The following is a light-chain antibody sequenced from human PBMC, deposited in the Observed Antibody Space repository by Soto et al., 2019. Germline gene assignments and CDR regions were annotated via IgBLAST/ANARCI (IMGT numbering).Light chain of an antibody. V-gene: IGKV3-11*01. Sequence: EILLTQSPATLSLSPGERATLSWGASQGVSRYLAWYQQKPGQAPRLLIYTASNRAAGVPARLSGSGSGKDFTLTVSSLETEDFAVYYCQQSTKWPPSNTFGQGTRLEIK. CDR2: TAS. CDR1: QGVSRY. J-gene: IGKJ5*01. CDR3: QQSTKWPPSNT.